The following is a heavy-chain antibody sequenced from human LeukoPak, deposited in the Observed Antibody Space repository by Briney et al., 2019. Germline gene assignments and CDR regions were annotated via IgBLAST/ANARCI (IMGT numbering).Heavy chain of an antibody. CDR1: GFTFSSYA. CDR2: ISGGGGVT. Sequence: GGSLRLSCAASGFTFSSYATSWVRQAPGKGLEWVSSISGGGGVTYYADSVKGRFTISRDNSKNTLYLQMNSLRAEDTAVYYCAKDPRVATIEIFDYWGQGTLVTVSS. J-gene: IGHJ4*02. CDR3: AKDPRVATIEIFDY. V-gene: IGHV3-23*01. D-gene: IGHD5-12*01.